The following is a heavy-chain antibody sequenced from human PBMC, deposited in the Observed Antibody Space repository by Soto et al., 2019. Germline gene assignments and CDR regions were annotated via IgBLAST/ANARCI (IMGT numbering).Heavy chain of an antibody. V-gene: IGHV1-3*01. D-gene: IGHD2-21*02. J-gene: IGHJ3*02. CDR2: INAGNGNT. CDR1: GYTFTSYA. Sequence: ASVKVSCKASGYTFTSYAMHWVRQAPGQRLEWMGWINAGNGNTKYSQKFQGRVTITRDTSASTAYIELSSLRSEDTAVYYCARDSVVVVTADDAFDIWGQGTMVTVSS. CDR3: ARDSVVVVTADDAFDI.